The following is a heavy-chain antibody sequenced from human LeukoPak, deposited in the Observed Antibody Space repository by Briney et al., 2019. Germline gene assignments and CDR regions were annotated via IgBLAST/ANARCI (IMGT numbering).Heavy chain of an antibody. J-gene: IGHJ4*02. V-gene: IGHV3-13*01. D-gene: IGHD1-14*01. Sequence: GGSLRLSCEVSGFTFDNNDMHWVRQTTGKGLEWVSAIGSAGYTYYADFVRGRFTITRDNAKQSLYLQMNSLRVEDTAVYHCVRQPDSARYGFDYWGRGTQVTVSS. CDR3: VRQPDSARYGFDY. CDR2: IGSAGYT. CDR1: GFTFDNND.